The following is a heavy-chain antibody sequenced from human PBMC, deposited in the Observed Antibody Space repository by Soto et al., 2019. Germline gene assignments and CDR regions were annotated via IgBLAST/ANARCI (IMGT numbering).Heavy chain of an antibody. Sequence: PGGCRRRHYAASGFIFSNYSMNLVRQAPGKGLEWVSAISGSGVSTYYADSVKGRFTISRDNSKNTLYLQMNSLRAEDTAVYYCAKEGEHSSGWANFDYWGQGTLVTVSA. CDR3: AKEGEHSSGWANFDY. J-gene: IGHJ4*02. V-gene: IGHV3-23*01. D-gene: IGHD6-19*01. CDR1: GFIFSNYS. CDR2: ISGSGVST.